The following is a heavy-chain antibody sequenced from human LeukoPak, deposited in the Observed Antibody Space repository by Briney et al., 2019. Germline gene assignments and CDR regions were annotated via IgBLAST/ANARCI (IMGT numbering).Heavy chain of an antibody. CDR1: GFPFSSYG. CDR3: AKHSYFRLYYFDY. V-gene: IGHV3-33*03. J-gene: IGHJ4*02. CDR2: IWNDGSRK. Sequence: GGSLRLSCTASGFPFSSYGMHWVRQAPGKGLEWVAVIWNDGSRKYYVESVKGRFTISRDDSKNTLYLQMHSLRVEDTAVYYCAKHSYFRLYYFDYWGQGTLVTVSS. D-gene: IGHD1-26*01.